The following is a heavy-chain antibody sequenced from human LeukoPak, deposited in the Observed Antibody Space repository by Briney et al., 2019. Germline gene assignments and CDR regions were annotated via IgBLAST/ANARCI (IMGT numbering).Heavy chain of an antibody. V-gene: IGHV4-34*01. CDR3: ARGPYYYDSIRRFDP. D-gene: IGHD3-22*01. CDR2: INHSGST. Sequence: SETLSLTCAVYGGSFSGYYWSWLRPPPGKGLEGFGEINHSGSTNYNPSLKSRVTISVDTSKNQFSLKLSSVTAADTAVYYCARGPYYYDSIRRFDPWGQGTLVTVSS. CDR1: GGSFSGYY. J-gene: IGHJ5*02.